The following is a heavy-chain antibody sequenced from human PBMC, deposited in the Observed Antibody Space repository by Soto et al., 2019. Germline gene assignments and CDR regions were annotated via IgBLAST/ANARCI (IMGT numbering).Heavy chain of an antibody. J-gene: IGHJ4*02. CDR3: ARDGTRYDSSGYYYVY. CDR2: IIPLFGKA. D-gene: IGHD3-22*01. CDR1: GGTFSRYA. Sequence: GASVKVSCKASGGTFSRYAISWVRQAPGQGLEWMGGIIPLFGKASYAQKFPGRVTFSADESSGTGYMELRSLRSEDTAVYYCARDGTRYDSSGYYYVYWGQGTLVTVSS. V-gene: IGHV1-69*13.